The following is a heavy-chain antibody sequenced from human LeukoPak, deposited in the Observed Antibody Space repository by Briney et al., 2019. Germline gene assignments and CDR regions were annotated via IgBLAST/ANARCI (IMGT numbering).Heavy chain of an antibody. J-gene: IGHJ4*02. Sequence: XSTNYNPSLKSRVTISVDKSKNQFSLKLSSVTAADTAVYYCASFGARYDILTGYLFPDDYWGQGTLVTVSS. CDR2: XST. CDR3: ASFGARYDILTGYLFPDDY. V-gene: IGHV4-4*02. D-gene: IGHD3-9*01.